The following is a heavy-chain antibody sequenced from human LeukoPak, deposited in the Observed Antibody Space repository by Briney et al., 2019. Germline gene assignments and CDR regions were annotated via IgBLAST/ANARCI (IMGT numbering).Heavy chain of an antibody. CDR2: MNPNSGNT. V-gene: IGHV1-18*01. D-gene: IGHD4-23*01. CDR3: ARITHGGNSAGNAFDI. CDR1: GYTFTSYD. Sequence: ASVKVSCKASGYTFTSYDINWVRQATGQGLEWMGWMNPNSGNTNYAQKLQGRVTMTTDTSTSTAYMELRSLRSDDTAVYYCARITHGGNSAGNAFDIWGQGTMVTVSS. J-gene: IGHJ3*02.